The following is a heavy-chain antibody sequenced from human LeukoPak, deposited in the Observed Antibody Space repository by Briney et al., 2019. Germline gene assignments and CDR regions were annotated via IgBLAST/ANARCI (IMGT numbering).Heavy chain of an antibody. CDR3: AKDMPPYGSGIYYFDY. D-gene: IGHD3-10*01. CDR1: GFTFDDYA. Sequence: GGSLRLSCAASGFTFDDYAMHWVRQAPGKGLEWVSGISWNSGSIGYADSVKGRFTISRDNAKNSLYLQMNSLRAEDTALYYCAKDMPPYGSGIYYFDYWGQGTLVTVSS. CDR2: ISWNSGSI. J-gene: IGHJ4*02. V-gene: IGHV3-9*01.